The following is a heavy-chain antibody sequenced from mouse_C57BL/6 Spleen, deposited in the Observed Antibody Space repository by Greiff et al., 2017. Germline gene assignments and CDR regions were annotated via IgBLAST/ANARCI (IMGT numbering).Heavy chain of an antibody. Sequence: VQLQQPGAELVMPGASVKLSCKASGYTFTSYWMHWVKQRPGQGLEWIGEIDPSDSYTNYNQKFKGKSTLTVDKSSSTAYMQLSSLTSEDSAVYYCITTVVDAMDYWGQGTSVTVSS. D-gene: IGHD1-1*01. CDR1: GYTFTSYW. CDR3: ITTVVDAMDY. J-gene: IGHJ4*01. V-gene: IGHV1-69*01. CDR2: IDPSDSYT.